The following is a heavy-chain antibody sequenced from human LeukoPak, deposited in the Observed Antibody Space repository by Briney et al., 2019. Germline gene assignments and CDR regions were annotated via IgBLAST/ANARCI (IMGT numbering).Heavy chain of an antibody. V-gene: IGHV1-69*01. CDR3: AKGHDDFRQFDY. CDR2: IIPIFGTG. D-gene: IGHD3-3*01. Sequence: GSSVKVSCTASGGTFANYAISWVRKAPGQGLEWMGGIIPIFGTGDSAQKFQGRLTITADESTRTTYMELSSLRSEDTAVYYCAKGHDDFRQFDYWGQGTLVTASS. CDR1: GGTFANYA. J-gene: IGHJ4*02.